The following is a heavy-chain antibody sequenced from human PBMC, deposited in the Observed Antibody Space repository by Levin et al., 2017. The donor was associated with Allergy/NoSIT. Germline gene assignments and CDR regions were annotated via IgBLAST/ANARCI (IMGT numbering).Heavy chain of an antibody. V-gene: IGHV3-74*01. Sequence: ASVKVSCAASGFTFSNYWMHWVRQGPGKGLVWVSRINNDGTTANYADSVKGRFTISRDNAKNTLYLQMNSLRAEDTAVYYCAGMGTYNILTGYYGIDYWGQGTLVTVSS. CDR2: INNDGTTA. J-gene: IGHJ4*02. CDR1: GFTFSNYW. D-gene: IGHD3-9*01. CDR3: AGMGTYNILTGYYGIDY.